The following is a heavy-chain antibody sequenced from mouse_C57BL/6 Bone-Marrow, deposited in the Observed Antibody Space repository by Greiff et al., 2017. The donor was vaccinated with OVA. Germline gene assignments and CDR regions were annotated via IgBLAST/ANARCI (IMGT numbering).Heavy chain of an antibody. CDR3: TGRYYGSSYWYFDV. Sequence: EVKLMESGGGLVQPGGSMKLSCVASGFTFSNYWMNWVRQSPEKGLEWVAQIRLKSDNYATHYAESVKGRFTISRDDSKSSVYLQMNNLRAEDTGIYYCTGRYYGSSYWYFDVWGTGTTVTVSS. CDR1: GFTFSNYW. J-gene: IGHJ1*03. D-gene: IGHD1-1*01. V-gene: IGHV6-3*01. CDR2: IRLKSDNYAT.